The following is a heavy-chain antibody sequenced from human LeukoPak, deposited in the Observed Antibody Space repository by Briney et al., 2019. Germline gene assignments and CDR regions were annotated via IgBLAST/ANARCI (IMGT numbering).Heavy chain of an antibody. V-gene: IGHV3-30*18. D-gene: IGHD2-15*01. Sequence: GGSLRLSCAASGFTFSSYGMHWVRQAPGKGLEWVAVISYDGSNKYYVDSVKGRFTISRDNSKNTLYLQMNSLRAEDTAVYYCAKGASVVVARYYYFDYWGQGTLVTVSS. CDR2: ISYDGSNK. CDR3: AKGASVVVARYYYFDY. J-gene: IGHJ4*02. CDR1: GFTFSSYG.